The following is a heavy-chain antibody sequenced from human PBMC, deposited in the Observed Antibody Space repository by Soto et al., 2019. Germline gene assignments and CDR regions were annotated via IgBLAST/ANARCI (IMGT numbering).Heavy chain of an antibody. CDR2: ITNNSDYK. CDR1: GFTFSNYG. J-gene: IGHJ4*02. Sequence: EVQLLESGGGLVQPGGSLRLSCAASGFTFSNYGVSWVLQAPGKGLECVSAITNNSDYKYYADSVKGRFIVSRDNSKSTLFMEMNSLRAEDTAVYYCAKGYSTSLHSSLNSWGQGTLVIVSS. D-gene: IGHD2-2*01. CDR3: AKGYSTSLHSSLNS. V-gene: IGHV3-23*01.